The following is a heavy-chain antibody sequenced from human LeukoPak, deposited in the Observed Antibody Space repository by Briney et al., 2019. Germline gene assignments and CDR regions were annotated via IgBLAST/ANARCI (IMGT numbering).Heavy chain of an antibody. CDR3: ARRAGEYSHPYDY. CDR2: IYSGGST. Sequence: GGCLRLSCAASGFTVSSNYMSWVRQAPGKGLEWVSIIYSGGSTFYADSVKGRFTISRDNSKNTLYLQMNSLRAEDTAIYYCARRAGEYSHPYDYWGQGTLVTVSS. CDR1: GFTVSSNY. J-gene: IGHJ4*02. D-gene: IGHD2-15*01. V-gene: IGHV3-53*01.